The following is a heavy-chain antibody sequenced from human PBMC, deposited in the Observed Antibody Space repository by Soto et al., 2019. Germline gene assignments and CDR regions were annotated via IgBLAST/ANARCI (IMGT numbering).Heavy chain of an antibody. CDR3: ARSYFADYQYYFDY. J-gene: IGHJ4*01. V-gene: IGHV5-51*01. CDR1: GYHFTNYW. Sequence: PGESLKISCMGSGYHFTNYWIGWVRQMPGKGLEWMGIIYPGDSDTRYSPSFQGQVTISADKSISTSYLQWNSLRASDTAMYFCARSYFADYQYYFDYWGHGTLVTVSS. D-gene: IGHD4-17*01. CDR2: IYPGDSDT.